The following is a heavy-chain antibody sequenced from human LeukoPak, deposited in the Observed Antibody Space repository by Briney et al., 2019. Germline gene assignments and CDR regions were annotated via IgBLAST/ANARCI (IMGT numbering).Heavy chain of an antibody. V-gene: IGHV4-39*01. D-gene: IGHD2-2*02. Sequence: PSETLSLTCTVSGGSISSSSYYWGWIRQPPGKGLEWIGSIYYSGSTYYNPSLKSRVTISVDTSKNQFSLKLSSVTAADTAVYYCAELGGYCSSTSCYIPGDYWGQGTLVTVSS. CDR2: IYYSGST. CDR3: AELGGYCSSTSCYIPGDY. CDR1: GGSISSSSYY. J-gene: IGHJ4*02.